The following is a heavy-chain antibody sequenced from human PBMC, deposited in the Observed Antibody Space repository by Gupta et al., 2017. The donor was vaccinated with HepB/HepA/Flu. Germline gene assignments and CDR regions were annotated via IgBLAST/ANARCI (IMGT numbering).Heavy chain of an antibody. Sequence: EVQLVESGGDLVQPGGSLRLSCAASGFIFSSYDMHWVRQGTGRGLEWVSSIGSAGDTYYPDSAKGRFTISRDNAKNSLHLQINNLKAGDTAVYFCARAGYSYGSDYYGLDVWDQGTTVTVSS. V-gene: IGHV3-13*01. CDR1: GFIFSSYD. D-gene: IGHD5-18*01. CDR3: ARAGYSYGSDYYGLDV. CDR2: IGSAGDT. J-gene: IGHJ6*02.